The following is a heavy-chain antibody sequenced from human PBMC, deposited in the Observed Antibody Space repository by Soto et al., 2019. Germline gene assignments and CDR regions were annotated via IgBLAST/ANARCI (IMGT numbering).Heavy chain of an antibody. CDR2: ISAYNGDT. J-gene: IGHJ6*02. Sequence: ASVKVSCKASGYPFTSHGISWVRQAPGQGLEWMGWISAYNGDTKYAQKVQGRVTTTTDTSTSTAYMEVSSLRSDDTAVYYCARDRSGGPYYYYYYGMDVGGQGTTVTVSS. CDR1: GYPFTSHG. D-gene: IGHD1-26*01. V-gene: IGHV1-18*01. CDR3: ARDRSGGPYYYYYYGMDV.